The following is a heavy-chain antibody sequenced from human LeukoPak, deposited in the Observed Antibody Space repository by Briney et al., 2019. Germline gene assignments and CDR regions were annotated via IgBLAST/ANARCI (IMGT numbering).Heavy chain of an antibody. CDR1: GYTFTSYY. J-gene: IGHJ4*02. V-gene: IGHV1-46*01. CDR2: INPSGGST. D-gene: IGHD3-3*01. CDR3: ARAGQDYDFSTRPFDY. Sequence: ASVKVSCKASGYTFTSYYMHWVRQAPGQGLEWMGIINPSGGSTSYAQEFQGRVTMTRDMSTSTVYMELSSLRSEDTAVYYCARAGQDYDFSTRPFDYWGQGTLVTVSS.